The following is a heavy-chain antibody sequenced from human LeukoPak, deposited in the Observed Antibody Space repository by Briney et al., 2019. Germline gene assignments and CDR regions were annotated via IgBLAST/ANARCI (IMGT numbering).Heavy chain of an antibody. CDR1: GYRFSSNG. Sequence: ASVKVSCKASGYRFSSNGISWVRQAPGQGLEWVEWVSTYNSETNYAPKFQGRVAMTKDTFTSTVYMELRSLRTDDTAVYYCALDNWNEFDPWGQGTLVTVSS. CDR3: ALDNWNEFDP. CDR2: VSTYNSET. J-gene: IGHJ5*02. V-gene: IGHV1-18*01. D-gene: IGHD1-20*01.